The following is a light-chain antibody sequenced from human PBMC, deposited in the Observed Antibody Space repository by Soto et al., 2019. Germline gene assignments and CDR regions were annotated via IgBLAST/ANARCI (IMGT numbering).Light chain of an antibody. CDR3: QKNNNCPPYS. CDR2: GAS. J-gene: IGKJ2*01. Sequence: IVMTQSPATLSVSPGERATLSCRASQNVSINLAWYQQKPGQVPRLLIYGASTRATGTPARFSGSGSGTAFPHTINTLPSKFFEVYSCQKNNNCPPYSLGRGTKLEIK. V-gene: IGKV3-15*01. CDR1: QNVSIN.